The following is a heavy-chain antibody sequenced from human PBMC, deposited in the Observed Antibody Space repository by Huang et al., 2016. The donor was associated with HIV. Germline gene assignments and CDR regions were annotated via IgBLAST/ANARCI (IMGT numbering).Heavy chain of an antibody. CDR3: AKHLGGRRGFTFIVLFGAFDM. J-gene: IGHJ3*02. D-gene: IGHD3-22*01. V-gene: IGHV3-23*01. CDR2: PTASGGST. Sequence: EVQLLESGGGLAQPGGSLRLSCTASGFTFGSYALNWVRQAPGKGLEWVSGPTASGGSTYYAKSVKGRFTISRDNSKNTLYLQMNSLRAEDTALYYCAKHLGGRRGFTFIVLFGAFDMWGQGTMVTVSS. CDR1: GFTFGSYA.